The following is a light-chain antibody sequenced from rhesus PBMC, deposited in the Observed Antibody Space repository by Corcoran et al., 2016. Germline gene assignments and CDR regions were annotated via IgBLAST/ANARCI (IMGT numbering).Light chain of an antibody. CDR1: QSISNY. CDR2: SAS. Sequence: DIQMTQSPSSLSASVGDRVTITCRASQSISNYLNWYQQEPGKAPKLRIYSASSLQSGVPSRFSGSGSGTEFTLTISSLQPEYFATYYCQQFKNYLTFGPGTKLDIK. J-gene: IGKJ3*01. CDR3: QQFKNYLT. V-gene: IGKV1-41*01.